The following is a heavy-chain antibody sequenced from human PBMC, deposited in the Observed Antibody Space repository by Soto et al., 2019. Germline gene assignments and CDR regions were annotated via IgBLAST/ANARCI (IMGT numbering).Heavy chain of an antibody. CDR1: GGSIRSYY. V-gene: IGHV4-4*08. Sequence: PSETLSLTCTVSGGSIRSYYWSWIRQPPGKGLEWIGNIHDSGSTNYNPSLKSRVTISVDTPKNQFSLKLSSVTAADTAVYYCAKNWNWGSLVHWGQGTLVTVSS. CDR2: IHDSGST. J-gene: IGHJ4*02. D-gene: IGHD7-27*01. CDR3: AKNWNWGSLVH.